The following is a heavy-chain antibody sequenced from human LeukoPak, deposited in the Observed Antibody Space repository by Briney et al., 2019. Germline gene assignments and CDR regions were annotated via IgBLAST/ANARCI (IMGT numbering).Heavy chain of an antibody. D-gene: IGHD3-22*01. CDR2: INPNNRGT. V-gene: IGHV1-2*06. J-gene: IGHJ4*02. Sequence: ASVKVSCKASGYTFSGSYIHWVRQAPGQGLEWVGRINPNNRGTYFAQKFQGRVTMTRDTSINTAYMELSRLRSDDTAVYYCARDKGVNYYDSSGLDYWGQGTLVTVSS. CDR3: ARDKGVNYYDSSGLDY. CDR1: GYTFSGSY.